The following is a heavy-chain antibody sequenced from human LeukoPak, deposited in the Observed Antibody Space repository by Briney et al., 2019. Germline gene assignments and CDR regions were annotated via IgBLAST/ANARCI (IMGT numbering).Heavy chain of an antibody. Sequence: SETLSLTCTVSGGSISRSSYYWGWIRQPPGKGLEWIGTMYYSGSTYYNPSLKSRDTISVDTSKNQFSLKLSSVTAADTAVYYCARDRYYYDSSGYWTRFDPWGQGTLVTVSS. CDR2: MYYSGST. D-gene: IGHD3-22*01. V-gene: IGHV4-39*07. CDR3: ARDRYYYDSSGYWTRFDP. J-gene: IGHJ5*02. CDR1: GGSISRSSYY.